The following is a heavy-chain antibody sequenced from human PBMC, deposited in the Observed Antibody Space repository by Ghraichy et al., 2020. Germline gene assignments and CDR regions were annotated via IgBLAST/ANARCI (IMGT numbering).Heavy chain of an antibody. CDR1: GYSFTGYF. D-gene: IGHD5-18*01. V-gene: IGHV1-2*02. J-gene: IGHJ4*02. CDR2: INPNSGGA. CDR3: ARQYRYGLDY. Sequence: ASVKVSCKVSGYSFTGYFIHWVRQAPGQGLEWMGWINPNSGGASYTQKYQGRVTMTRDTSISTVYMELTRLRSDDTAVYYCARQYRYGLDYWGQGTLVTVSS.